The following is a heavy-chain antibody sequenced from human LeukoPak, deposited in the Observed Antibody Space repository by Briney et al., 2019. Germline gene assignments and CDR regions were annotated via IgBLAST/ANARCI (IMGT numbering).Heavy chain of an antibody. CDR3: ASLDTAMVMDY. V-gene: IGHV4-59*08. CDR1: GGSISSYY. J-gene: IGHJ4*02. D-gene: IGHD5-18*01. CDR2: IYYSGST. Sequence: SETLSLTCTVSGGSISSYYWSWIRRPPGKGLEWIGYIYYSGSTNYNPSLKSRVTISVDTSKNQFSLKLSSVTAADTAVYYCASLDTAMVMDYWGQGTLVTVSS.